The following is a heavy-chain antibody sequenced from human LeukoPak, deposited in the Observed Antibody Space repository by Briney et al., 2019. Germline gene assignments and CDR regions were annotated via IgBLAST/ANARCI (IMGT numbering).Heavy chain of an antibody. CDR3: ARDPYGSIDY. J-gene: IGHJ4*02. D-gene: IGHD3-10*01. CDR1: GGSISSGGYY. CDR2: IYYSGST. Sequence: SETLSLTCTVSGGSISSGGYYWSWIRQHPGKGLEWIGHIYYSGSTYYNPSLKSRVTISVDTSKNQFSLQLSSVTAADTAVYYCARDPYGSIDYWGQGTLVTVSS. V-gene: IGHV4-31*03.